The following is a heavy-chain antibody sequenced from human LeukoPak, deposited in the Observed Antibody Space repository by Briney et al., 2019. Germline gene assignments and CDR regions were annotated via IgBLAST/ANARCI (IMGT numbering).Heavy chain of an antibody. D-gene: IGHD6-13*01. J-gene: IGHJ4*02. CDR1: GGSISSGGYS. CDR2: IYYSGST. Sequence: SETLSLTCAVSGGSISSGGYSWSWIRQPPGKGLEWIGYIYYSGSTYYNPSLKSRVTISVDTSKNQFSLKLSSVTAADTAVYYCARRSRGYSSSWYYFGYWGQGTLVTVSS. V-gene: IGHV4-30-4*07. CDR3: ARRSRGYSSSWYYFGY.